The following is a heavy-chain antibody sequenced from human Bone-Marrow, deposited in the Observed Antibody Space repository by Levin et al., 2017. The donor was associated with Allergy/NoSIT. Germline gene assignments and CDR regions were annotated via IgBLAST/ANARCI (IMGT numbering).Heavy chain of an antibody. CDR2: IYHSGTT. V-gene: IGHV4-30-4*01. Sequence: SETLSLTCTVSGDSISNYDYYWSWIRQPPGKGLEWIGYIYHSGTTHYNPSLKSRVTISIYTSKNQFSLNLSSVTAADTAVYYCARWGYYDFWSGDYAGDSWGQGTLVTVSS. CDR3: ARWGYYDFWSGDYAGDS. J-gene: IGHJ5*01. CDR1: GDSISNYDYY. D-gene: IGHD3-3*01.